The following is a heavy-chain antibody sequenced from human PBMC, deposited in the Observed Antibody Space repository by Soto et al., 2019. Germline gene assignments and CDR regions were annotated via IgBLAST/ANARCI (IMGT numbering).Heavy chain of an antibody. CDR2: IYYSGST. CDR1: CGSISSGGYY. CDR3: ARGGTSGKYNWFDP. D-gene: IGHD2-2*01. J-gene: IGHJ5*02. Sequence: SETLSLTCTVSCGSISSGGYYWSWIRQHPGKGLEWIGYIYYSGSTYYNPSLKSRVTISVDTSKNQFSLKLSSVTAADTAVYYCARGGTSGKYNWFDPWGQGTLVTVSS. V-gene: IGHV4-31*03.